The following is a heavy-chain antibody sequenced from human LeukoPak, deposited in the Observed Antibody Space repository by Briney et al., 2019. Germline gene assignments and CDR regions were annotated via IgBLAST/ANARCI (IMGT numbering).Heavy chain of an antibody. V-gene: IGHV3-48*03. CDR3: ARVLRHGDYADAFDI. Sequence: GGSLRLSCAASGFTFSSYEMNWVRQAPGKGLEWVSYISSSGSTIYYADSVKGRFTISRDNAKNSLYLQMNSLRAEDTAVYYCARVLRHGDYADAFDIWGQGTMVTVSS. CDR1: GFTFSSYE. CDR2: ISSSGSTI. D-gene: IGHD4-17*01. J-gene: IGHJ3*02.